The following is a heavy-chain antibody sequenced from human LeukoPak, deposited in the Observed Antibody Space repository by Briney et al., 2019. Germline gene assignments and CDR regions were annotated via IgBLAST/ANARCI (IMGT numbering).Heavy chain of an antibody. CDR1: GGSFSGYY. D-gene: IGHD1-1*01. V-gene: IGHV4-34*01. CDR2: SSHTGDIT. CDR3: VRVPDVTARPCDT. Sequence: LETLSLTCAVYGGSFSGYYWTWIRQTPGRGYEWIGESSHTGDITGYNPSLKGRATISVDSSKKQFTLKVTSVTAADTGIYYCVRVPDVTARPCDTWGPGTVVTVSS. J-gene: IGHJ5*02.